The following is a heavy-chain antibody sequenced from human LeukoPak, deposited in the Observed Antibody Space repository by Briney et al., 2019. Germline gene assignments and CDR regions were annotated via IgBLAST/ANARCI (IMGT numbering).Heavy chain of an antibody. D-gene: IGHD3-22*01. CDR1: GFTFSSYG. V-gene: IGHV3-30*02. CDR2: IRYDGSNK. CDR3: ARDRGQNYYDSSGYYAPPGY. J-gene: IGHJ4*02. Sequence: PGGSLRLSCAASGFTFSSYGMHWVRQAPGKGLEWVAFIRYDGSNKYYADSVKGRFTISRDNSKNTLYLQMNSLRAEDTAVYYCARDRGQNYYDSSGYYAPPGYWGQGTLVTVSS.